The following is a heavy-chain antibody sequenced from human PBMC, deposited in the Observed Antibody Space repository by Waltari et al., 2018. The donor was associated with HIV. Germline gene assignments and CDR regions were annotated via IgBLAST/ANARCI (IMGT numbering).Heavy chain of an antibody. Sequence: QLQLQDSGPGLVKPSETLSLTCTVSGGSFSTSSYYWGWIRRPPGKGLEWIGSGYYSGSTYYNPSLKSRVTISIDTSKNQFSLKLSSVTAADTAVYYCVAGYYGRGDYWGQGTLVTVSS. CDR2: GYYSGST. CDR1: GGSFSTSSYY. CDR3: VAGYYGRGDY. V-gene: IGHV4-39*01. J-gene: IGHJ4*02. D-gene: IGHD3-3*01.